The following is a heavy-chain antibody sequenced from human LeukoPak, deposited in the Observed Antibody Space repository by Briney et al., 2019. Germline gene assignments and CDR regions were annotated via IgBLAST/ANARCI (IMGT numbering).Heavy chain of an antibody. CDR2: INSDGSST. Sequence: TGGSLRLSCAASGFTFSSYWMHWVRQAPGKGLVWVSRINSDGSSTSYADSVKGRFTISRDNAKNTLYLQMNSLRAEDTAVYYCASLGADLEWLLQDHYYDGMDVWGQGTTVTVSS. J-gene: IGHJ6*02. CDR3: ASLGADLEWLLQDHYYDGMDV. D-gene: IGHD3-3*01. CDR1: GFTFSSYW. V-gene: IGHV3-74*01.